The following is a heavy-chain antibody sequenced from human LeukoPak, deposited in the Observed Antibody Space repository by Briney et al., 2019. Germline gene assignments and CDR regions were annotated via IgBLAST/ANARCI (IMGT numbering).Heavy chain of an antibody. CDR2: ISFTGDRT. V-gene: IGHV3-23*01. CDR1: GFTFTDFA. D-gene: IGHD6-13*01. Sequence: GGSLRLSCVISGFTFTDFAMTWVRQAPGKGLEWVSSISFTGDRTYYADSVKGRFTISRDFSTNTLLLQLNSLRAEDTAVYYCARSLNAVAADPFDYWGQGTLVTVSS. J-gene: IGHJ4*02. CDR3: ARSLNAVAADPFDY.